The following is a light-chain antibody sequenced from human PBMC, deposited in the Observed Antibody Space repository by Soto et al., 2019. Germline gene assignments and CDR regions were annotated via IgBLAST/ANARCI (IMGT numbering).Light chain of an antibody. V-gene: IGKV3-20*01. CDR3: QEYGSSPLFT. Sequence: EMVLTQSPGTLSLSPAERATLSCRASQSVSSSYLAWFQQKPGQAPRLLIYGASGSATGIPDRFSGSGSGTDFPLASSRLEPEEFAVSYCQEYGSSPLFTFGPGTKVYIK. CDR1: QSVSSSY. CDR2: GAS. J-gene: IGKJ3*01.